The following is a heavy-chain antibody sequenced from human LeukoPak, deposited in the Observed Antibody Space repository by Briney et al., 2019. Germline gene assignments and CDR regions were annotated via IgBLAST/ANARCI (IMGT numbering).Heavy chain of an antibody. Sequence: GGSLRLSCAASGFTFSTYWVHCVRQAPGKGLVWVSRINPDGSRTDYADSVKGRFTISRDNAKNTLYLQMNSLRAEDTAVYFCARELRGNRDYWGQGTQVTVSS. CDR2: INPDGSRT. CDR1: GFTFSTYW. CDR3: ARELRGNRDY. D-gene: IGHD4-23*01. V-gene: IGHV3-74*01. J-gene: IGHJ4*02.